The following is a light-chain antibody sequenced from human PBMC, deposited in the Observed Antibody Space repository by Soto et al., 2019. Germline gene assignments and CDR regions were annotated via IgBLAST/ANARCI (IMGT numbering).Light chain of an antibody. Sequence: QSVLTQPASVSGSPGQSITISCTGTSSDVGGYNYVSWYQQHPGKAPKLMIYEVSNRPSGVSNRFSGSKSGNTASLTISGLHAEDEADYYCSSYTSSSTLGFGTGTKVTVL. V-gene: IGLV2-14*01. CDR3: SSYTSSSTLG. CDR2: EVS. CDR1: SSDVGGYNY. J-gene: IGLJ1*01.